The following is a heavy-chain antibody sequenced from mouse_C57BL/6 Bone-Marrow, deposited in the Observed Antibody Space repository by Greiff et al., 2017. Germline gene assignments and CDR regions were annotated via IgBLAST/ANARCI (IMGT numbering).Heavy chain of an antibody. CDR2: INPSSGYT. CDR3: ANFYFDY. Sequence: VQLQQSGAELAKPGASVKLSCKASGYTFTSYWMHWVKQRPGQGLEWIGYINPSSGYTKYNQKFKDKATLTAVKSSSTASMQLSSLTYEDSAVYYCANFYFDYWGQGTTLTVSS. V-gene: IGHV1-7*01. J-gene: IGHJ2*01. CDR1: GYTFTSYW.